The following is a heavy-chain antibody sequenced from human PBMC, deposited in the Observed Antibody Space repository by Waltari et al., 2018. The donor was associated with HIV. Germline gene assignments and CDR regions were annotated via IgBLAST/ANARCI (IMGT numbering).Heavy chain of an antibody. CDR1: GYTFVSSS. J-gene: IGHJ4*02. CDR2: ITTHSGDA. Sequence: QVQPLESGAEVKNPGASVEVSCKASGYTFVSSSLNWVRQAPGRGLEWLGWITTHSGDANYTQSLHDRDTITIEASTNTAYMELRSLTDDDTALYSCARGTYGDLWGQGTLVSV. D-gene: IGHD4-17*01. V-gene: IGHV1-18*04. CDR3: ARGTYGDL.